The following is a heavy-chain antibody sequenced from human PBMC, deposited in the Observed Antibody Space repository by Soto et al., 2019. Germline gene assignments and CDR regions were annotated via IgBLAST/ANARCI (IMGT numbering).Heavy chain of an antibody. V-gene: IGHV4-4*02. D-gene: IGHD6-13*01. CDR3: ATRDTSRFY. J-gene: IGHJ4*02. Sequence: QVQLQESGPGLVKPSGTLSLTCAVSGVSISSHDWWTWVRQPPGTRLEWIEESHQSGNTNYNSSLESRVTISVDKSKNQFSLNLSSVPVADTAVYYCATRDTSRFYWGQGTLVTVSS. CDR2: SHQSGNT. CDR1: GVSISSHDW.